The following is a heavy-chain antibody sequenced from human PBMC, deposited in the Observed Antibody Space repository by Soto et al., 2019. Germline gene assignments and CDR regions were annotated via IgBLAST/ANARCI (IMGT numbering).Heavy chain of an antibody. CDR1: GGAISSYY. CDR3: ARGAQAGEGSSTSCYRNRDLDY. D-gene: IGHD2-2*01. V-gene: IGHV4-59*12. J-gene: IGHJ4*02. CDR2: IYYSGST. Sequence: PSETLSLTCTVSGGAISSYYWSWIRQPPGKGLEWIGYIYYSGSTNYNPSLKSRVTISVDTSKNQFSLKLSSVTAADTAVYYCARGAQAGEGSSTSCYRNRDLDYWGQVTLVTVS.